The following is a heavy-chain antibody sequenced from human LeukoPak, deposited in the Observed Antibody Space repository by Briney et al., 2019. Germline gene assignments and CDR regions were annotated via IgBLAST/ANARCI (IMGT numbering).Heavy chain of an antibody. J-gene: IGHJ4*02. V-gene: IGHV3-23*01. D-gene: IGHD6-13*01. Sequence: GGSLRLSCAASGFTFSNYAMTWVRQAPGKGLEWVSAVSGSGAIAYYTDSVKGRFTISRDNSKNTLYLQMNSLRAEDTAVYYCAKVFYPAAGTGRVDFPFDYWGQGTLVTVSS. CDR3: AKVFYPAAGTGRVDFPFDY. CDR1: GFTFSNYA. CDR2: VSGSGAIA.